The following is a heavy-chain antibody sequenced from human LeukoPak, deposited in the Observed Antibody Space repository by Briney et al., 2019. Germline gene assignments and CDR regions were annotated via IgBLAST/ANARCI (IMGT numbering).Heavy chain of an antibody. CDR2: TSYDGGNK. D-gene: IGHD3-9*01. CDR1: GFTFTNYA. V-gene: IGHV3-30-3*01. Sequence: GGSLRLSCAASGFTFTNYAMHWVRQAPGKGLEWVAATSYDGGNKYYADSVKGRFTISRDNAKNSLYLQMNSLRAEDTAVYYCARDVEYYDILTGYYQKSGYFDYWGQGTLVTVSS. CDR3: ARDVEYYDILTGYYQKSGYFDY. J-gene: IGHJ4*02.